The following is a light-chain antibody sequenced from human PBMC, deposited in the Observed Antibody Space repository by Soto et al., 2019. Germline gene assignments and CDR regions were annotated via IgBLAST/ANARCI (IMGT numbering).Light chain of an antibody. J-gene: IGKJ4*01. CDR1: QSVGNN. V-gene: IGKV3-15*01. CDR3: QQYGDSPLT. CDR2: ATS. Sequence: EIVVTQSPATLSVSPGERATLSCRASQSVGNNFAWYQQKPGQAPRLLIFATSTRATGVPARFSGSGSGTEFTLTISSLQSEDFAVYYCQQYGDSPLTFGGGEKVEIE.